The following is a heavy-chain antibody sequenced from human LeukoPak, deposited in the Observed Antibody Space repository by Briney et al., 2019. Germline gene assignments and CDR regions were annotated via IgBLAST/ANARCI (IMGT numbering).Heavy chain of an antibody. CDR2: ISWNSGSI. Sequence: SGGSLRLSCAASGFTFDDYAMHWVRQAPGKGLEWVSGISWNSGSIGYADSVKGRFTISRDNDKNSLYLQMNSLRAEDTALYYCAKDYGSGSPYWYFDLWGRGTLVTVSS. D-gene: IGHD3-10*01. J-gene: IGHJ2*01. CDR3: AKDYGSGSPYWYFDL. CDR1: GFTFDDYA. V-gene: IGHV3-9*01.